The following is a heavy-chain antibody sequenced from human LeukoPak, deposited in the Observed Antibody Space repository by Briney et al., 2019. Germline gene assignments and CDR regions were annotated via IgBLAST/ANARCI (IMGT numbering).Heavy chain of an antibody. Sequence: GGSLRLSCAASRFTFSDYYMSWIRQAPGKGLEWVSYISSSGSTIYYADSVKVQLTISRDNAKHSLYLQMNSLRAEDTAVYYCARDQQRVDYGDYVTHWGQGTLVTVSS. D-gene: IGHD4-17*01. V-gene: IGHV3-11*01. CDR1: RFTFSDYY. J-gene: IGHJ4*02. CDR2: ISSSGSTI. CDR3: ARDQQRVDYGDYVTH.